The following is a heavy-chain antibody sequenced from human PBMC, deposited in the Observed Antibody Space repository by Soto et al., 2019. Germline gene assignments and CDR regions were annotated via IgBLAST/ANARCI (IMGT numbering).Heavy chain of an antibody. CDR1: GFTFSSYG. CDR3: AKYLEQLVPYYYYGMDV. Sequence: GGSLRLSCAASGFTFSSYGMHWVRQAPGKGLEWVAVISYDGSNKYYADSVKGRFTISRDNSKNTLYLQMNSLRAEDTAVYYCAKYLEQLVPYYYYGMDVWGQGTTVTVSS. D-gene: IGHD6-13*01. CDR2: ISYDGSNK. V-gene: IGHV3-30*18. J-gene: IGHJ6*02.